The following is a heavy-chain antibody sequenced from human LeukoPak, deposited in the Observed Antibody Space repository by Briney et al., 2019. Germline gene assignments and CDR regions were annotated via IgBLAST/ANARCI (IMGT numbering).Heavy chain of an antibody. CDR3: ARDSAGNDY. J-gene: IGHJ4*02. Sequence: GGSLRLSCAASGFTFSTYWMSWVRQAPGKGLEWVANIKQDGSEKYYVDSVKGRFTISRDNAENSLYLQMNSLRAEDTAMYYCARDSAGNDYWGQGTLVNVSS. CDR1: GFTFSTYW. V-gene: IGHV3-7*01. D-gene: IGHD6-13*01. CDR2: IKQDGSEK.